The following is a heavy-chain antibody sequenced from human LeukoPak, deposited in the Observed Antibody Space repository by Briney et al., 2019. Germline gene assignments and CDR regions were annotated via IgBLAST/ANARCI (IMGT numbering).Heavy chain of an antibody. Sequence: PGGSLRLSCAASGFTFSSYAMHWVRQAPGKGLEWVAVISYDGSNKYYADSVKGRFTISRDNSKNTLYLQMNSLRAEDTAVYYCAKDLSGWSQYFDYWGQGTLVTVSS. CDR1: GFTFSSYA. V-gene: IGHV3-30-3*01. CDR3: AKDLSGWSQYFDY. J-gene: IGHJ4*02. D-gene: IGHD6-19*01. CDR2: ISYDGSNK.